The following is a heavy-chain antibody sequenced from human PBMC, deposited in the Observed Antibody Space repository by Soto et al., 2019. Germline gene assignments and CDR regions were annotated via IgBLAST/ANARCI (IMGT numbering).Heavy chain of an antibody. V-gene: IGHV1-2*02. Sequence: ASVKGSCKASGYTFTGYYMHWVRQAPGQGLEWMGWINPNSGGTNYAQKFQGRVTMTRDTSISTAYMELSRLRSDDTAVYYCAQSSPHCSGGSCYSREHWFDPWGQGTLVTVSS. CDR1: GYTFTGYY. J-gene: IGHJ5*02. D-gene: IGHD2-15*01. CDR2: INPNSGGT. CDR3: AQSSPHCSGGSCYSREHWFDP.